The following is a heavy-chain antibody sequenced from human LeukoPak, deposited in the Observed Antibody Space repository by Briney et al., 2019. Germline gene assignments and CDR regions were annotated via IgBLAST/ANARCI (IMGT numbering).Heavy chain of an antibody. D-gene: IGHD4-11*01. CDR2: IYYSGST. J-gene: IGHJ4*02. CDR3: ARHRSWYSNIEY. V-gene: IGHV4-59*08. Sequence: SETLSLTCTVSGGSISSYYWSWIRQPPGKGPEWIGFIYYSGSTNYNPSLKSRVTISKDTSKNQFSLKLSSVTAADTAVYYCARHRSWYSNIEYWGQGTLVTVSS. CDR1: GGSISSYY.